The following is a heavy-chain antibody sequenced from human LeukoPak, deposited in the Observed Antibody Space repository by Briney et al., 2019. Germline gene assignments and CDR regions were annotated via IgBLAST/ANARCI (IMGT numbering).Heavy chain of an antibody. J-gene: IGHJ6*02. Sequence: SGGSLRLSCAASRFSFSSYWMSWVRQAPGKGLEWVANIKQDGSEKYYVDSVKGRYTISGDNAKNSLYLQMNSLRAEDTAVYYCARDLQIPVETLYGMDVWGQGTTVTVSS. CDR3: ARDLQIPVETLYGMDV. CDR1: RFSFSSYW. CDR2: IKQDGSEK. D-gene: IGHD2-2*01. V-gene: IGHV3-7*01.